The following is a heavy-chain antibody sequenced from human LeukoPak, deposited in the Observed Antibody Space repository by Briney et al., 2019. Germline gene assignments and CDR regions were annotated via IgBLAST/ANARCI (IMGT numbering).Heavy chain of an antibody. J-gene: IGHJ4*02. V-gene: IGHV1-2*02. CDR1: GYTFTGYY. CDR3: ARGFWGGYYRFDCFDY. CDR2: INPNSGGT. D-gene: IGHD3-3*01. Sequence: ASVKVSCKASGYTFTGYYMHWVRQAPGQGLEWMGWINPNSGGTNYAQKFQGRVTMTRDTSISTAYMELSRLRSDDTAVYYCARGFWGGYYRFDCFDYWGQGTLVTVSS.